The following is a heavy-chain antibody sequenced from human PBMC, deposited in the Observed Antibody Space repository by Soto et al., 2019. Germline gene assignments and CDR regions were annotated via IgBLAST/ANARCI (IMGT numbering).Heavy chain of an antibody. D-gene: IGHD5-18*01. CDR2: ISGRGGGT. V-gene: IGHV3-23*01. J-gene: IGHJ3*02. Sequence: GGSLRLSCASSGFTFNNYVFTGVRQAAGKGLEWVSAISGRGGGTYYAGSVRGRFTISRDNSKNTLYLQMNSLRAEDTAVYYCAKERLQWDAFDIWGQGTMVTV. CDR3: AKERLQWDAFDI. CDR1: GFTFNNYV.